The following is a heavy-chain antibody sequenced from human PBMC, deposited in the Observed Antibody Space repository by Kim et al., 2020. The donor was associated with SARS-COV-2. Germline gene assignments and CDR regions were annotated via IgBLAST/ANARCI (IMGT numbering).Heavy chain of an antibody. CDR2: IKQDGSEK. CDR1: GFTFSSYW. V-gene: IGHV3-7*01. Sequence: GGSLRLSCAASGFTFSSYWMSWVRQAPGKGLEWVANIKQDGSEKYYVDSVKGRFTISRDNAKNSLYLQMNSLRAEDTAVYYCARDQSSKYQLLFVSFYYHYMDVWGKGTTVTVSS. D-gene: IGHD2-2*01. CDR3: ARDQSSKYQLLFVSFYYHYMDV. J-gene: IGHJ6*03.